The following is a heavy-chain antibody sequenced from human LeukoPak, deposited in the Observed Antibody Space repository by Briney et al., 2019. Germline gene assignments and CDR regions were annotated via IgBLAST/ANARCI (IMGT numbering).Heavy chain of an antibody. V-gene: IGHV1-46*01. J-gene: IGHJ4*02. CDR3: ARDGVRSGYYVDY. CDR1: GYTFTAYY. CDR2: INPSGGST. Sequence: ASVKVSCKASGYTFTAYYMHWVRQAPGQGLEWMGMINPSGGSTSYAQSFQGRVTMTRDMSTSTVYMDLSSLRSEDTAVYYCARDGVRSGYYVDYWGQGTLVTVSS. D-gene: IGHD3-22*01.